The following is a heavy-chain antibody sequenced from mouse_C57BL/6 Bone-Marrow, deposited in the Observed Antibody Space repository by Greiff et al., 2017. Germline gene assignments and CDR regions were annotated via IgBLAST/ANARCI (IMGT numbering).Heavy chain of an antibody. V-gene: IGHV1-69*01. J-gene: IGHJ4*01. CDR3: ARDGGNLLFMDY. CDR1: GYTFTSYW. D-gene: IGHD2-1*01. Sequence: QVQLPQPGAELVMPGASVKLSCKASGYTFTSYWMHWVKQRPGQGLEWIGEIDPSDSYTNYNQKFKGKSTLTVDKSSSTAYMQLSSLTSEDSAVYYCARDGGNLLFMDYWGQGTSVTVSS. CDR2: IDPSDSYT.